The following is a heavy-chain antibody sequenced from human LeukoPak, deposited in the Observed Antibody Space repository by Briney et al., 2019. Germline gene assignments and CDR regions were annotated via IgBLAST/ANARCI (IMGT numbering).Heavy chain of an antibody. CDR1: GYTFTSYD. D-gene: IGHD1-26*01. CDR3: ARGNIVGATKASH. Sequence: ASVKVSCKASGYTFTSYDINWVRQATGQGLEWMGWMNTNSGNTGYAQKFQGRVTMTRNTSISTAYMELSSLRSEVTAVYYCARGNIVGATKASHWGQGTLVTVSS. CDR2: MNTNSGNT. V-gene: IGHV1-8*01. J-gene: IGHJ4*02.